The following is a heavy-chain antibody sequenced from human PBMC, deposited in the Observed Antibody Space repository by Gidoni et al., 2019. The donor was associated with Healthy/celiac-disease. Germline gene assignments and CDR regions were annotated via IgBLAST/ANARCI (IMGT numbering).Heavy chain of an antibody. CDR1: GSTFTGYY. J-gene: IGHJ4*02. D-gene: IGHD2-15*01. Sequence: QVQLVQSGAEVKKPGASVKVSCKASGSTFTGYYMHWVRQAPGQGLEWMGWINPNSGGTNYAHKFQGRVTMTRDTSISTAYMELSRLRSDDTAVYYCARGSLRYSVNAYPFDYWGQGTLVTVSS. CDR2: INPNSGGT. CDR3: ARGSLRYSVNAYPFDY. V-gene: IGHV1-2*07.